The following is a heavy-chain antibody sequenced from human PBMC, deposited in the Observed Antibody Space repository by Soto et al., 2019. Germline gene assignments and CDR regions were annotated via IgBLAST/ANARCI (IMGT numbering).Heavy chain of an antibody. D-gene: IGHD4-4*01. V-gene: IGHV4-39*01. CDR1: GGSISSSSYY. CDR2: IYYSGST. CDR3: ARRMTTVTTRYFDY. Sequence: SETLSLTCTVSGGSISSSSYYWGWIRQPPGKGLEWIGSIYYSGSTYYNPSLKSRVTISVDTSKNQFSLKLSSVTAADTAVYYCARRMTTVTTRYFDYWGQGTLVTVSS. J-gene: IGHJ4*02.